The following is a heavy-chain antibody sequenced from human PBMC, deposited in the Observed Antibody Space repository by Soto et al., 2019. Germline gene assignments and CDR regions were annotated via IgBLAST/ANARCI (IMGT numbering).Heavy chain of an antibody. J-gene: IGHJ6*03. Sequence: GASVKVSCKASGGTFSSYTISWVRQAPGQGLEWMGRIIPILGIANYAQKFQGRVTITADKSTSTAYMELSSLRSEDTAVYYCAGGGGGGFSGGGDHYDFWSGSQYMDVWGKGTTVTVSS. CDR1: GGTFSSYT. CDR3: AGGGGGGFSGGGDHYDFWSGSQYMDV. D-gene: IGHD3-3*01. CDR2: IIPILGIA. V-gene: IGHV1-69*02.